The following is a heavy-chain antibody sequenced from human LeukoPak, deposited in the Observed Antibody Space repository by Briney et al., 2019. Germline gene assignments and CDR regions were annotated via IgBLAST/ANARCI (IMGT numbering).Heavy chain of an antibody. J-gene: IGHJ4*02. Sequence: TSETLSLTCAVYGENFSIYFYSWIRQPPGKGLEWIGEINHGGSTSYNPSLKSRVTISVDTSKNQFSLRLSSVTAADTAMYYCARPGLAYCGADCYSTEGYYFDYWSQGTLVTVSS. CDR1: GENFSIYF. CDR2: INHGGST. V-gene: IGHV4-34*01. D-gene: IGHD2-21*01. CDR3: ARPGLAYCGADCYSTEGYYFDY.